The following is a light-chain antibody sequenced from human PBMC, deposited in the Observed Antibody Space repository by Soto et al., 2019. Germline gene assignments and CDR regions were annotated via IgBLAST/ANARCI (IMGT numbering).Light chain of an antibody. J-gene: IGLJ2*01. CDR2: DVN. CDR1: SSDVGNYNY. V-gene: IGLV2-11*01. CDR3: CSLAPSYTVV. Sequence: QSVLTQSRSVSASPGQSVIISCTGTSSDVGNYNYVSWYQQHPGKAPKLMIFDVNRRPSGVPDRFSGSKSGNTASLTISGLQAEDEADYYCCSLAPSYTVVVGGGTKLTVL.